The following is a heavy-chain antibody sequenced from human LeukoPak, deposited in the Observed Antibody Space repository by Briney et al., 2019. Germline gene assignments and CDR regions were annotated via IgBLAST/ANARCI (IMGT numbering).Heavy chain of an antibody. J-gene: IGHJ3*02. Sequence: SETLSLTCTVSGGSISSHYYWAWIRQPPGKGLEWIGSIYYSGSTYYNPSLKSRVTISVDTSKNQFSLKLSSVTAADTAVYYCARHPSYDAFDIWGQGAMVTVSS. V-gene: IGHV4-39*01. CDR3: ARHPSYDAFDI. CDR2: IYYSGST. CDR1: GGSISSHYY.